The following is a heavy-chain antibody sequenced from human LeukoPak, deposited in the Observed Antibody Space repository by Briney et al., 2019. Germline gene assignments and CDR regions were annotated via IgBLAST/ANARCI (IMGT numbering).Heavy chain of an antibody. V-gene: IGHV5-51*01. Sequence: ESLKISCKGSGYSFTSYWIGWVRQMPRKGLEWMWIIYPGDSDTRYSPSFQGQVTISADKSISTAYLQLSSLKASDTAMYYCARLATLMVRGVIEAYYYMDVWGKGTTVTLSS. CDR3: ARLATLMVRGVIEAYYYMDV. CDR1: GYSFTSYW. J-gene: IGHJ6*03. D-gene: IGHD3-10*01. CDR2: IYPGDSDT.